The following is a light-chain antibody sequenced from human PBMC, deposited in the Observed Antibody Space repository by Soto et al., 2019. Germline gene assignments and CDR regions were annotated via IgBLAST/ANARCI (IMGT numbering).Light chain of an antibody. J-gene: IGKJ1*01. CDR1: HIIGIF. V-gene: IGKV1-39*01. CDR2: VAS. Sequence: DVQMTQSPSSLSPSLLYIVTITCLSSHIIGIFLNWYQQKLVKSPNLLISVASTLQSYFPSRFIFSGSGTVFTLXXSXLHPEDFATYSTQHSYSFPQTFGQVTMVDIK. CDR3: QHSYSFPQT.